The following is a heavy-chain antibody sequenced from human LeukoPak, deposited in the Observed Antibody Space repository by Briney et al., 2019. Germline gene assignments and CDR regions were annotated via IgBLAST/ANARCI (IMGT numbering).Heavy chain of an antibody. J-gene: IGHJ6*03. Sequence: ASVKVSCKASGYTFTSYDINWVRQATGQGLKWMGWMNPNSGNTGYAQKFQGRVTMTRNTSISTAYMELSSLRSEDTAVYYCARGVTIDVYYYYMDVWGKGTTVTISS. CDR2: MNPNSGNT. D-gene: IGHD4-11*01. CDR3: ARGVTIDVYYYYMDV. CDR1: GYTFTSYD. V-gene: IGHV1-8*01.